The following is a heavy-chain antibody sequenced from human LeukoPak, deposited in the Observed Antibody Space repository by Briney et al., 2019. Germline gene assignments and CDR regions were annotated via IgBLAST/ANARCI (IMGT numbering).Heavy chain of an antibody. CDR2: IYYSGST. CDR1: GGSISSSSYY. Sequence: PSETLSLTCTVSGGSISSSSYYWGWIRQPPGKGLEWIGSIYYSGSTYYNPSLKSRVTISVDTSKNQFSLKLSSVTAADTAVYYCARANMIFGVNYYYMDVWGKGTTVTVSS. D-gene: IGHD3-3*01. J-gene: IGHJ6*03. CDR3: ARANMIFGVNYYYMDV. V-gene: IGHV4-39*07.